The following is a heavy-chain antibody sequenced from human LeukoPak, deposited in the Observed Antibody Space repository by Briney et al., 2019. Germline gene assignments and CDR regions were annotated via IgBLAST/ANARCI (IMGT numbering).Heavy chain of an antibody. CDR1: GGSISSGGYS. D-gene: IGHD5-12*01. J-gene: IGHJ4*02. V-gene: IGHV4-30-2*01. Sequence: PSQTLSLTCAVSGGSISSGGYSWSWIRQPPGKGLEWIGYIYHSGSTYYNPSLKSRVTISVDRSKNQFSLKLSSGTAADTAVYYCARGGGYGNSYYFDYWGQGTLVTVSS. CDR3: ARGGGYGNSYYFDY. CDR2: IYHSGST.